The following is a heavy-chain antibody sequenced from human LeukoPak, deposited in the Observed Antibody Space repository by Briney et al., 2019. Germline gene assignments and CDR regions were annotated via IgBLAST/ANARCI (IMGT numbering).Heavy chain of an antibody. V-gene: IGHV3-15*01. CDR2: IKSKTDGGTT. CDR3: TTVRIVVVGKIAEYFQH. Sequence: GGSLRLSCAASGFTFSNAWMSWVRQAPGKGLEWVGRIKSKTDGGTTDYAAPVKGRFTISRDDSKNTLYLQMNSLKTEDTAVYYCTTVRIVVVGKIAEYFQHWGQGTLVTVSS. CDR1: GFTFSNAW. D-gene: IGHD3-22*01. J-gene: IGHJ1*01.